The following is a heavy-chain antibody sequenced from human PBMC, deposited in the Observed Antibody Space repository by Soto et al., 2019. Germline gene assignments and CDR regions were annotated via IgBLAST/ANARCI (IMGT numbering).Heavy chain of an antibody. Sequence: QVQLVQSGAEVKKPGSSVKVSCKASGGTFSSYAISWVRQAPGQGLEWMGGLIPIFGTANYAQKFQGRVTITADESTSTAYMELSSLRSEDTAVYYCARAGFEAVTIRRDYYFDYWGQGTLVTVSS. CDR3: ARAGFEAVTIRRDYYFDY. J-gene: IGHJ4*02. D-gene: IGHD3-3*01. CDR2: LIPIFGTA. CDR1: GGTFSSYA. V-gene: IGHV1-69*01.